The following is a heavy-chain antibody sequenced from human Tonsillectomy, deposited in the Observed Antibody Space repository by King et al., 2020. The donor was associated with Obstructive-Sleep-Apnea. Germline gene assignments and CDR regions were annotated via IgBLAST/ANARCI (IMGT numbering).Heavy chain of an antibody. CDR2: IIPILGIA. J-gene: IGHJ6*02. CDR3: ARATAGHYYGSGSYYYYYGMDV. D-gene: IGHD3-10*01. V-gene: IGHV1-69*09. CDR1: GGTFSSYA. Sequence: VQLVESGAEVKKPGSSVKVSCKASGGTFSSYAISWVRQAPGQGLEWMGGIIPILGIANYAQKFQGRVTITADKSTSTASMELSSLRSEDTAVYYCARATAGHYYGSGSYYYYYGMDVWGQGTTVTVSS.